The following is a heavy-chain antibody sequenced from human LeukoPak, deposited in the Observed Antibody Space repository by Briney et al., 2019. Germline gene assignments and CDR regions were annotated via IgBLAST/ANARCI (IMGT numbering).Heavy chain of an antibody. CDR1: GFTFSSYW. CDR2: INTDGSRT. J-gene: IGHJ4*02. V-gene: IGHV3-74*01. Sequence: GGSLRLSCAASGFTFSSYWMHWVRQAPGKGLVWVSRINTDGSRTDYADSVKGRFTISRDNAKNTLYLQMNSLRADDTAVYYCAREGLYSSDWDYWGQGTLVTVSS. D-gene: IGHD6-19*01. CDR3: AREGLYSSDWDY.